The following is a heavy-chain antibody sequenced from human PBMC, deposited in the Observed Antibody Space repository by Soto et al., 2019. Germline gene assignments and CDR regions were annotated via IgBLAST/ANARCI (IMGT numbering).Heavy chain of an antibody. D-gene: IGHD2-15*01. CDR1: GYTFTSYD. CDR3: AREDCSGGSCYLVIGWFDP. Sequence: ASVKVSCKASGYTFTSYDINWVRQATGQGLEWTGWMNPNSGNTGYAQKFQGRVTMTRNTSISTAYMELSSLRSEDTAVYYCAREDCSGGSCYLVIGWFDPWRHATLVTVSS. J-gene: IGHJ5*02. CDR2: MNPNSGNT. V-gene: IGHV1-8*01.